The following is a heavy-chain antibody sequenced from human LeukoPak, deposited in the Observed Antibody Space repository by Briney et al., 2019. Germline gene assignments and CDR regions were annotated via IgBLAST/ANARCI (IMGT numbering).Heavy chain of an antibody. Sequence: SETLSLTCTVSGGSISSSSYYWGWIRQPPGKGLEWIGSIYYSGSTYYNPSLKSRVTISVDTSKNQFSLKLSSVTAADTAVYHCARDMDSGPDFFDYWGLGTLVTVSS. V-gene: IGHV4-39*07. D-gene: IGHD1-26*01. J-gene: IGHJ4*02. CDR1: GGSISSSSYY. CDR2: IYYSGST. CDR3: ARDMDSGPDFFDY.